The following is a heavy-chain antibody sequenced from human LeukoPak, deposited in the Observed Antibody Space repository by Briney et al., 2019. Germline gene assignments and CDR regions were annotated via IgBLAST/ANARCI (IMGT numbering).Heavy chain of an antibody. CDR1: GFSFSSYA. CDR3: AKMGGSISARPNYFDY. CDR2: ISGSGGST. V-gene: IGHV3-23*01. J-gene: IGHJ4*02. D-gene: IGHD6-6*01. Sequence: GGSLRLSCAASGFSFSSYAMNWVRQAPGKGLGWVSAISGSGGSTYYADAVKGRFTISRANSKNTLYLQMNSLRAEDTAIYYCAKMGGSISARPNYFDYWGQGTLVTVSS.